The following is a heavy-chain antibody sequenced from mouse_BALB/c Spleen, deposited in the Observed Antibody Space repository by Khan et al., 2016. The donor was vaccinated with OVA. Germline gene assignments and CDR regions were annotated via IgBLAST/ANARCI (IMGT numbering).Heavy chain of an antibody. D-gene: IGHD2-12*01. CDR1: GYTFTTYW. V-gene: IGHV1-7*01. CDR3: TRRGLYDILTY. J-gene: IGHJ3*01. Sequence: VQLQESGAELAKPGASVEMSCKASGYTFTTYWMHWVKQRPGQGLEWIGYIDPSTGYTEYNQKFKDKAILTADKSSSTAYMQLSSLTSEDSTVYYCTRRGLYDILTYWGQGTLVTVSA. CDR2: IDPSTGYT.